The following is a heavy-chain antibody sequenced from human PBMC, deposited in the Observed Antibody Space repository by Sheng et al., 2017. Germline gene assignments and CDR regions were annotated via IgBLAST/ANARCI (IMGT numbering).Heavy chain of an antibody. CDR3: ARGNIVVVPAALLYYYYGMDV. CDR1: GGSVSSGSYY. Sequence: QVQLQESGPGLVKPSETLSLTCTVSGGSVSSGSYYWSWIRQPPGKGLEWIGYIYYSGSTNYNPSLKSRVTISVDTSKNQFSLKLSSVTAADTAVYYCARGNIVVVPAALLYYYYGMDVWGQGTTVT. J-gene: IGHJ6*02. CDR2: IYYSGST. V-gene: IGHV4-61*01. D-gene: IGHD2-2*01.